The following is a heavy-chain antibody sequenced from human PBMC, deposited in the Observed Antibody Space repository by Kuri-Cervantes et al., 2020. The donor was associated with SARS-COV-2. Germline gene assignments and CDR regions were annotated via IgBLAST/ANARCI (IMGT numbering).Heavy chain of an antibody. CDR2: ISSNGGST. D-gene: IGHD4-11*01. J-gene: IGHJ5*02. CDR1: GFTFSSYA. Sequence: GESLKISCSASGFTFSSYAMHWVRQAPGKGLEYVSAISSNGGSTYYADSVKGRFTISRDNSKNTLYLQMSSLRAEDTAVYYCVKGTAFGFRTTVTELWFDPWGQGTPVTVSS. V-gene: IGHV3-64D*08. CDR3: VKGTAFGFRTTVTELWFDP.